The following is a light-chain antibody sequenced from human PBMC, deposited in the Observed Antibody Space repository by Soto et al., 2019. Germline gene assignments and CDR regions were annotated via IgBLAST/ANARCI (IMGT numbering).Light chain of an antibody. CDR3: QQYKTWLSYT. V-gene: IGKV3-15*01. J-gene: IGKJ2*01. CDR2: GAS. CDR1: QSVSSN. Sequence: EIVMTQSPATLSVSPGERATLSCRASQSVSSNLAWYQQKPGQAPRLLIYGASTRATGIPARFSGSGSGTEFTLTSSSPQSKDVAVRYFQQYKTWLSYTFVQGLKLEI.